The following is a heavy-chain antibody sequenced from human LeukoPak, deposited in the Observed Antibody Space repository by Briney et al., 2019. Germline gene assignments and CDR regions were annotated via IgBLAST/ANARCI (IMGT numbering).Heavy chain of an antibody. Sequence: PGGSLRLSCAASGFTFDYYAMHWVRHAPGKGLEWVSGITWNSDSTGYGDSVKGRFTISRDSAKNSLYLEMNSLRAEDTAFYYCAKGLYYDILTGNWFDPWGQGTLVTVSS. D-gene: IGHD3-9*01. CDR2: ITWNSDST. CDR1: GFTFDYYA. J-gene: IGHJ5*02. V-gene: IGHV3-9*01. CDR3: AKGLYYDILTGNWFDP.